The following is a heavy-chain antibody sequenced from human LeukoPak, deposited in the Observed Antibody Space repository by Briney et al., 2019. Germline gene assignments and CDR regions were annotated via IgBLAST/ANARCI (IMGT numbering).Heavy chain of an antibody. J-gene: IGHJ5*02. CDR3: VKDLNARLRGWFDP. V-gene: IGHV3-23*01. Sequence: GGSLRLSCAASGLTFSSYAMSWVRQAPGKGLEWVSAISGSGGSTYYADSVKGRFTISRDNSKNTLYLQMNSLRAEDTAVYYCVKDLNARLRGWFDPWGQGTLVTVSS. CDR1: GLTFSSYA. D-gene: IGHD4-17*01. CDR2: ISGSGGST.